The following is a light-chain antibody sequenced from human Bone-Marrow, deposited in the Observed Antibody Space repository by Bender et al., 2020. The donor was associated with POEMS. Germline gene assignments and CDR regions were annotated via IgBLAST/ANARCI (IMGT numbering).Light chain of an antibody. J-gene: IGLJ1*01. Sequence: SYEVTQPPSVSVSPGQTASITCSGDDLGDKYVAWYQQKPGQSPVLVIYQDTKRPSGIPERFSGSKSGNTASLTISGLQPEDEADYYCSSFTSSSTYVFGTGTKVTVL. CDR2: QDT. CDR3: SSFTSSSTYV. CDR1: DLGDKY. V-gene: IGLV3-1*01.